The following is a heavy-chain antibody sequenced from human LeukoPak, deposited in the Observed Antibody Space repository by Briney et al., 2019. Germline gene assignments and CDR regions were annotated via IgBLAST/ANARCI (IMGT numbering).Heavy chain of an antibody. CDR3: ASAVAGGPPRFDY. Sequence: ASVKVSCKASGGTFSSYAISWVRQAPGQGLEWMGRIIPILGIANYAQKFQGRVTITADKSTSTAYMELSSLRSEDTAVYYCASAVAGGPPRFDYWGQGTLVTVSS. J-gene: IGHJ4*02. CDR2: IIPILGIA. D-gene: IGHD6-19*01. V-gene: IGHV1-69*04. CDR1: GGTFSSYA.